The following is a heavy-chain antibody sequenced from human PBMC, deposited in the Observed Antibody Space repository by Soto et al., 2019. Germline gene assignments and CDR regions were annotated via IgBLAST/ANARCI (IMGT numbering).Heavy chain of an antibody. CDR2: ISYDGSNK. CDR3: AKYRIVGATATPGG. Sequence: QVQLVESGGGVVQPGRSLRLSCAASGFTFSSYGMHWVRQAPGKGLGWVAVISYDGSNKYYADSVKGRFTISRDNSKNTVYLQMNSLRAEDAAVYYCAKYRIVGATATPGGWGQGTLVTVSS. V-gene: IGHV3-30*18. J-gene: IGHJ4*02. CDR1: GFTFSSYG. D-gene: IGHD1-26*01.